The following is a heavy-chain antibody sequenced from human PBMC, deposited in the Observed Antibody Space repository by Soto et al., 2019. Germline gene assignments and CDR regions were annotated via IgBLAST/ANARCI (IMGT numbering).Heavy chain of an antibody. D-gene: IGHD5-12*01. CDR2: ISWNSGSI. CDR3: AKDRGGLPLLYGMDV. CDR1: GFTFDDYA. J-gene: IGHJ6*02. V-gene: IGHV3-9*01. Sequence: GGSLRLSCAASGFTFDDYAMHWVRQAPGKGLEWVSGISWNSGSIGYADSVKGRFTISRDNSKNTLYLQMNSLRAEDTAVYYCAKDRGGLPLLYGMDVWGQGTTVTVSS.